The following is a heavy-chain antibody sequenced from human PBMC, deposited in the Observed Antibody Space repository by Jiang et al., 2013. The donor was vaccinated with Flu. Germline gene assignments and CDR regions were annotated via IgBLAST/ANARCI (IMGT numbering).Heavy chain of an antibody. V-gene: IGHV4-4*08. CDR2: FYTTGDT. Sequence: LLKPSETLSLTCSVSGGSISSYYWNWVRQPPGKGLEWIGSFYTTGDTKYNPSLKSRVTVSVDASKNRFSLTMTSVTVADTALYFCAGGPEVPSASLLEDYHDWPRDYYYMDVWGKGTTVTVSS. CDR1: GGSISSYY. D-gene: IGHD2-2*01. J-gene: IGHJ6*03. CDR3: AGGPEVPSASLLEDYHDWPRDYYYMDV.